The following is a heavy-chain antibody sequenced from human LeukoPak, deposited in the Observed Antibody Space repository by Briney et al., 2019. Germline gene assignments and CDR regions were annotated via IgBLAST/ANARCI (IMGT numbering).Heavy chain of an antibody. V-gene: IGHV1-2*02. CDR1: GYTFIDYY. Sequence: ASVKVSCKASGYTFIDYYIHWVRPAPGQGLEFLGWISPDSGGTNYPQKFQGRVTLTRDTSISTAYMELSRLRSDDTAVYYCVTSGATNCDYWGQGTLVTVSS. CDR2: ISPDSGGT. CDR3: VTSGATNCDY. D-gene: IGHD1-26*01. J-gene: IGHJ4*02.